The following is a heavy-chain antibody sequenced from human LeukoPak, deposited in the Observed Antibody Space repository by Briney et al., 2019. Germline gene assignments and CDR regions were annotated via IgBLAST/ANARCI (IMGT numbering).Heavy chain of an antibody. V-gene: IGHV5-51*01. J-gene: IGHJ4*02. CDR1: GYSFTSYW. Sequence: GESLKISCQGSGYSFTSYWIGWVRQMPGKGLEWMGIIYPADSHPRYSPSFQGQVTISADKSFNSAYLQWSSLKASDTAMYYCTRGYYYFDYWGQGTLVTVSS. CDR3: TRGYYYFDY. D-gene: IGHD3-22*01. CDR2: IYPADSHP.